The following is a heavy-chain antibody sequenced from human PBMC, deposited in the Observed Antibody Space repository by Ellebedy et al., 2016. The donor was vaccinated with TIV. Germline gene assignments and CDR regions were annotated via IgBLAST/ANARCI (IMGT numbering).Heavy chain of an antibody. V-gene: IGHV3-7*03. Sequence: GESLKISCAASGFTFSNYWMSWVRQAPGKGLEWVANIKQDGSVKHYVDSVKGRFTISRDNAKNSLYLQMNSLRAEDTAVYHCARAMDVWGQGTTVTVSS. CDR1: GFTFSNYW. J-gene: IGHJ6*02. CDR3: ARAMDV. CDR2: IKQDGSVK.